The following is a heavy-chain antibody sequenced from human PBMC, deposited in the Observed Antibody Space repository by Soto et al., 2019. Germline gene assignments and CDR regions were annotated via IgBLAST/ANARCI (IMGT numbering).Heavy chain of an antibody. V-gene: IGHV1-69*06. J-gene: IGHJ4*02. D-gene: IGHD3-22*01. CDR2: IIPIFGKA. CDR1: GGTFSSYA. Sequence: QVQLVQSGAEVKKPGSSVKVSCKASGGTFSSYAISWVRQAPGQRLEWMGGIIPIFGKANYAQKFQGRVTITADKSTSTAYMELSSLRSEDTAVYYCARDPSNEDYYDSSGTTDYWGQGTLVTVSS. CDR3: ARDPSNEDYYDSSGTTDY.